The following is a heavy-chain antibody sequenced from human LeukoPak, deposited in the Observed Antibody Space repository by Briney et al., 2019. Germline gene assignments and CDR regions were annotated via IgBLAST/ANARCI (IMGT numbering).Heavy chain of an antibody. D-gene: IGHD3-10*01. CDR3: AKGSFQGVTPNDY. V-gene: IGHV3-23*01. CDR1: GFTFSNYA. Sequence: GGSLRLSCAASGFTFSNYAMSWVRQAPGKGREWVSGISGSGGSTYYADSVKGRFTISRDNSKNTLFLQMNTLRAEDTAVYYCAKGSFQGVTPNDYWGQGTLVTVSS. J-gene: IGHJ4*02. CDR2: ISGSGGST.